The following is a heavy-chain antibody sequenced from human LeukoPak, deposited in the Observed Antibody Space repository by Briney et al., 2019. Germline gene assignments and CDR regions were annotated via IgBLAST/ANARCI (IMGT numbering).Heavy chain of an antibody. CDR3: ARGSEYYYDSSAYYCFDY. V-gene: IGHV4-34*01. Sequence: SETLSLTCTVYGGSFSGYNWNWIRQPPGKGLEWIGEINHGGSTNYNPSLKSRVTISIDTSKNQFSLKLSSVTAADTAVYYCARGSEYYYDSSAYYCFDYWGQGTLVTVSS. J-gene: IGHJ4*02. D-gene: IGHD3-22*01. CDR1: GGSFSGYN. CDR2: INHGGST.